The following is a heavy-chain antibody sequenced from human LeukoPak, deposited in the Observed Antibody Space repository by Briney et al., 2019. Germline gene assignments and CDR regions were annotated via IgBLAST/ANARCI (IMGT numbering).Heavy chain of an antibody. Sequence: GSSVKVSCKASGGTFSSYAISWVRQAPGQGLEWMGGIIPIFGTANYAQKFQGRVTITTDESTSTAYMELSSLRSEDTAVYYCARDRVGSYSSSYPYYFDYWGQGTLSPSPQ. CDR3: ARDRVGSYSSSYPYYFDY. J-gene: IGHJ4*02. V-gene: IGHV1-69*05. D-gene: IGHD6-13*01. CDR2: IIPIFGTA. CDR1: GGTFSSYA.